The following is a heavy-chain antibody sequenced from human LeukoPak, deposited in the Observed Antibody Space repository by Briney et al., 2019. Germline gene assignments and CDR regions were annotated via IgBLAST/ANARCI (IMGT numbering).Heavy chain of an antibody. CDR3: ARALGGSGSYYDY. V-gene: IGHV1-18*01. CDR2: ISAYNGNT. CDR1: GYTFTSYG. D-gene: IGHD3-10*01. Sequence: ASVKVSCKASGYTFTSYGISWVRQAPGQGLEWMGWISAYNGNTNYAQKFQGRVTITADKSTSTAYMELSSLRSEDTAVYYCARALGGSGSYYDYWGQGTLVTVSS. J-gene: IGHJ4*02.